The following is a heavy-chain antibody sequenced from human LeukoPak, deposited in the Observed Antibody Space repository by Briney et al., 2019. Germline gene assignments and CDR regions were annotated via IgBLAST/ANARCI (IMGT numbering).Heavy chain of an antibody. CDR3: ARWSGSGWYSG. D-gene: IGHD6-19*01. Sequence: PGGSLRLSCAASGFPFGSYSMSWVRQAPGKGLEWVSYISSSSDTIYYTDSVKGRFTISRDNAKNSLYLQMNSLRAEDTAVYHCARWSGSGWYSGWGQGTLVTVSS. CDR1: GFPFGSYS. J-gene: IGHJ4*02. CDR2: ISSSSDTI. V-gene: IGHV3-48*01.